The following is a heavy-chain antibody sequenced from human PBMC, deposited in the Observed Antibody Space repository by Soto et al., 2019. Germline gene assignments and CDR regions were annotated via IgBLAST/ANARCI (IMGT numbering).Heavy chain of an antibody. D-gene: IGHD2-2*01. CDR1: GFTFSTYS. Sequence: PGGSLRLSCAASGFTFSTYSMNWVRQAPGKGLEWVSSIGSSGTYIHYADSLKGRFTISRDNAKNSLYLQMISLRAEDTAVYYCARDPSDCSSTSCWGYYALDVWGQGTTVTVSS. CDR3: ARDPSDCSSTSCWGYYALDV. V-gene: IGHV3-21*01. J-gene: IGHJ6*02. CDR2: IGSSGTYI.